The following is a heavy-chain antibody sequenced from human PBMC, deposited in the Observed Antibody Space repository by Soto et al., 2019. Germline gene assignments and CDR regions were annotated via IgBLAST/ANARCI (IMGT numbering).Heavy chain of an antibody. Sequence: PGGSLRLSCAASGFTFSSYAMHWVRQAPGKGLEWVAVISYDGSNKYYADSVKGRFTISRDNSKNTLYLQMNSLRAEDTAVYYCARDEHSGSYHPAFDIWGQGTMVTVSS. V-gene: IGHV3-30-3*01. D-gene: IGHD1-26*01. CDR1: GFTFSSYA. CDR3: ARDEHSGSYHPAFDI. J-gene: IGHJ3*02. CDR2: ISYDGSNK.